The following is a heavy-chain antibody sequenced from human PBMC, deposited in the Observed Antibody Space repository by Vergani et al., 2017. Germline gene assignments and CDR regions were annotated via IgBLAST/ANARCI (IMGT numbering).Heavy chain of an antibody. Sequence: QVQLVQSGAEVKKPGSSVKVSCKASGGTFSSYAISWVRQAPGQGLEWMGGIIPIFGTANYAQKFQGRVTITADKSTSTAYMELSSLRSEDTAVYYCARYHNEAYYYFWSGYWEGASLIDYWGQGTLVTVSS. D-gene: IGHD3-3*01. CDR2: IIPIFGTA. CDR1: GGTFSSYA. J-gene: IGHJ4*02. CDR3: ARYHNEAYYYFWSGYWEGASLIDY. V-gene: IGHV1-69*06.